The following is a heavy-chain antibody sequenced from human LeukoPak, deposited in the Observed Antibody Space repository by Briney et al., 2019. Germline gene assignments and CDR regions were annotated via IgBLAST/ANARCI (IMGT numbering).Heavy chain of an antibody. CDR1: GGSFSGYY. Sequence: SETLSLTCAAYGGSFSGYYWSWIRQPPGKGLEWIGEINHSGSTNYNPSLKSRVTISVDTSKNQFSLKLSSVTAADTAVYYCARGRDWRGIVVVPAAIGRWFDPWGQGTLVTVSS. J-gene: IGHJ5*02. CDR3: ARGRDWRGIVVVPAAIGRWFDP. CDR2: INHSGST. D-gene: IGHD2-2*02. V-gene: IGHV4-34*01.